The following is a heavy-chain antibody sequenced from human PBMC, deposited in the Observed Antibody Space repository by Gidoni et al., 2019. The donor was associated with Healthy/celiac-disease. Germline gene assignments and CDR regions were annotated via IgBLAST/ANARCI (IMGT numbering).Heavy chain of an antibody. Sequence: EVQLVESGGGLVEPGGSLRLSCAASGFTFSSYWMSWVRQAPGKGLEWVANIKQDGSEKYSVDSVKGRFTISRDNAKNSLYLQMNSLSAEDTAVYYCARDRGGNVFDPWGQGTLVTVSS. CDR3: ARDRGGNVFDP. CDR1: GFTFSSYW. CDR2: IKQDGSEK. J-gene: IGHJ5*02. V-gene: IGHV3-7*01. D-gene: IGHD2-15*01.